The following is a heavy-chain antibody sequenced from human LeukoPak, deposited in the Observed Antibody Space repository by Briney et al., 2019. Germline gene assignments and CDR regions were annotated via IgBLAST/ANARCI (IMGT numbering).Heavy chain of an antibody. CDR2: ISTRSDYI. Sequence: MTGGSLSPTCAASGITFSSYTMTWVRLAPGKGLEWVSSISTRSDYIYYADSVKGRFTISRDNAKKSLYLQMNSLRAEDTALYYCASPLFCSSTSCPWAHWGQGTLVSASS. CDR3: ASPLFCSSTSCPWAH. J-gene: IGHJ4*02. V-gene: IGHV3-21*01. D-gene: IGHD2-2*01. CDR1: GITFSSYT.